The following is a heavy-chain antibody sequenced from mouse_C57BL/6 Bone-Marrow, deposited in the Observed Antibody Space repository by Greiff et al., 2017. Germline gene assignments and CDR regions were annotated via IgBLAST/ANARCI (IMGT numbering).Heavy chain of an antibody. CDR3: ARAYYYGDAMDY. V-gene: IGHV1-52*01. CDR1: GYTFTSYW. J-gene: IGHJ4*01. D-gene: IGHD1-1*01. CDR2: IDPSDSET. Sequence: QVQLQQPGAELVRPGSSVKLSCKASGYTFTSYWMHRVKQRPIQGLEWIGNIDPSDSETHYNQKFKDKATLTVDKSSSTAYMQLSSLTSEDSAVYYCARAYYYGDAMDYWGQGTSVTVSS.